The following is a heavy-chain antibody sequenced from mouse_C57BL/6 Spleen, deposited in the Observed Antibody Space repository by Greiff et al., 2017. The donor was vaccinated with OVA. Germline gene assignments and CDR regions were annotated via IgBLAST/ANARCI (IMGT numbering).Heavy chain of an antibody. CDR3: ARNYYGSSYAY. CDR1: GYTFTSYW. CDR2: IDPSDSYT. V-gene: IGHV1-59*01. D-gene: IGHD1-1*01. Sequence: QVQLQQPGAELVRPGTSVKLSCKASGYTFTSYWMHWVKQRPGQGLEWIGVIDPSDSYTNYNQKFKGKATLTVDTSSSTAYMQLSSLTSEDSAVDYCARNYYGSSYAYWGQGTLVTVSA. J-gene: IGHJ3*01.